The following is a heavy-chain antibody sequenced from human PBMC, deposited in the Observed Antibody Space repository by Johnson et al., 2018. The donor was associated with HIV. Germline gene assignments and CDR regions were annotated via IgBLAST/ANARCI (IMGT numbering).Heavy chain of an antibody. D-gene: IGHD4-23*01. CDR1: GFTFSSYG. J-gene: IGHJ3*02. CDR3: ARAKSTVVLHDAFDI. CDR2: IWYDRSNK. V-gene: IGHV3-30*19. Sequence: QVQLVESGGGVVQPGRSLRLSCAASGFTFSSYGMHWVRQAPGKGLEWVAVIWYDRSNKYYADSVKGRFTISRDNSKNTLYLQMNSLRAEDTAVYYCARAKSTVVLHDAFDIWGQGTMVTVSS.